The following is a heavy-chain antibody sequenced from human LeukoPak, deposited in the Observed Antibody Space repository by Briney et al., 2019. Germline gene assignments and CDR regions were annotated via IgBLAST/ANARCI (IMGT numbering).Heavy chain of an antibody. V-gene: IGHV4-38-2*01. Sequence: SETLSLTCAVSGYSISSGYYWGWIRQPPGKGLEWIGSIYHSGSTYYNPSLKSRVTISVDTSKNQFSLKLSSVTAADTAVYYCARHKNYYDSSGYFDYWGQGTLVTVSS. J-gene: IGHJ4*02. CDR2: IYHSGST. CDR3: ARHKNYYDSSGYFDY. D-gene: IGHD3-22*01. CDR1: GYSISSGYY.